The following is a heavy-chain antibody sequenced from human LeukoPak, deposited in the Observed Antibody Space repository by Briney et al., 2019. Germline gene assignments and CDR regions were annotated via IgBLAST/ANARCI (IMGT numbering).Heavy chain of an antibody. Sequence: SETLSLTCAVSGYSISSGYYWGWIRQPPGKGVEWIGSIYHSGSTYYNPSLKRRVTISVDTSKNQFSLKLSSVTAADTAVYYCARPGYYYDSSGYSDNWFDPWGQGTLVTVSS. CDR1: GYSISSGYY. CDR3: ARPGYYYDSSGYSDNWFDP. J-gene: IGHJ5*02. CDR2: IYHSGST. V-gene: IGHV4-38-2*01. D-gene: IGHD3-22*01.